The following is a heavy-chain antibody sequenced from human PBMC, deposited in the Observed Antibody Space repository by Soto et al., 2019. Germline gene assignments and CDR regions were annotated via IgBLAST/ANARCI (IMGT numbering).Heavy chain of an antibody. CDR1: GFTFSSYG. J-gene: IGHJ4*02. Sequence: QVQLVESGGGVVQPGRSLRLSCAASGFTFSSYGMHWVRQAPGKGLEWVAVIWYDGSNKYYADSVKGRFTIPRDHSKNSLYLQMNSLRAEYTAVYCCARTRSPNRCTNGVCYPFDYWGQGTLVTVSS. V-gene: IGHV3-33*01. CDR2: IWYDGSNK. CDR3: ARTRSPNRCTNGVCYPFDY. D-gene: IGHD2-8*01.